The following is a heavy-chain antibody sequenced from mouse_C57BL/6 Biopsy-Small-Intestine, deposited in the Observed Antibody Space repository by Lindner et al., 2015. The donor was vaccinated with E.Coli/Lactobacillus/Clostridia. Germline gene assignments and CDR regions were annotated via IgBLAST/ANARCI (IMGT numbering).Heavy chain of an antibody. CDR1: GFNFLTYY. CDR2: IAPTGTYT. V-gene: IGHV1S127*01. Sequence: SVKVSCKTSGFNFLTYYMHWVRQAPGQGLEWVGSIAPTGTYTRYSQKFQGRVTMTRDTSTSTVYMELSSLTSEDTALYFCARDHESVGATSLGGSAHWGQGTLVTVSS. D-gene: IGHD1-1*02. J-gene: IGHJ4*01. CDR3: ARDHESVGATSLGGSAH.